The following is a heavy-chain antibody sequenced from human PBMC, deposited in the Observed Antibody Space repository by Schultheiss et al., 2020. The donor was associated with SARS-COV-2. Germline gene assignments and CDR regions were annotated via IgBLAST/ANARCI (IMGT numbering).Heavy chain of an antibody. Sequence: GGSLRLSCAASGFTFSSYSMNWVRQAPGKGLEWVSVIYSGGSTYYADSVKGRFTISRDNSKNTLYLQMNSLRAEDTAVYYCAKEDIVVVVAATTTFDYWGQGTLVTVSS. V-gene: IGHV3-53*01. CDR3: AKEDIVVVVAATTTFDY. CDR1: GFTFSSYS. D-gene: IGHD2-15*01. J-gene: IGHJ4*02. CDR2: IYSGGST.